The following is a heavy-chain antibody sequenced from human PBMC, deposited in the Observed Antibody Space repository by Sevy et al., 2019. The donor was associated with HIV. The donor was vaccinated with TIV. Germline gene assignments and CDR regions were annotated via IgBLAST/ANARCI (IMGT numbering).Heavy chain of an antibody. Sequence: SETLSLTCTVYGGSLSGYYWTWIRQPPGKGLEWIGEINHSGSTNYNPSLKSRVTISVDTSKNHFSLKLTSLTAADTAAYYCARGGSQNTTYYYYGMDVWGQGTTVTVSS. CDR3: ARGGSQNTTYYYYGMDV. V-gene: IGHV4-34*01. CDR2: INHSGST. D-gene: IGHD1-1*01. J-gene: IGHJ6*02. CDR1: GGSLSGYY.